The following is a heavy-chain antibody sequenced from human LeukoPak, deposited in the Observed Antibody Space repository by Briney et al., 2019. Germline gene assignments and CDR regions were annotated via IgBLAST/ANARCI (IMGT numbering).Heavy chain of an antibody. CDR2: IIHSGRT. CDR3: ARGLNYDILTANPFTAWFDP. V-gene: IGHV4-34*01. D-gene: IGHD3-9*01. CDR1: GGSFSGNY. Sequence: SETLSLTCAVYGGSFSGNYWSWLRQSPGKGLEWIGEIIHSGRTNYNPSLESRVTISVDTSKNQFSLKLSSVTAADTAVYYCARGLNYDILTANPFTAWFDPWGQGTLVTFSS. J-gene: IGHJ5*02.